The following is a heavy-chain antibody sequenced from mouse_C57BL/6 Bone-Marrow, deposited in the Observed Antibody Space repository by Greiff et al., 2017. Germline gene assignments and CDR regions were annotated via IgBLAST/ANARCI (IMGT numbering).Heavy chain of an antibody. CDR3: ARHQTIVTTGDY. J-gene: IGHJ2*01. V-gene: IGHV5-2*01. CDR2: INSDGGST. CDR1: EYEFPSHD. D-gene: IGHD2-5*01. Sequence: EVHLVESGGGLVQPGESLKLSCESNEYEFPSHDMSWVRKTPEKRLELVAAINSDGGSTYYPDTMERRFILSRDNTKKTLYLKMSSLRSEDTALYYCARHQTIVTTGDYWGQGTTLTVSS.